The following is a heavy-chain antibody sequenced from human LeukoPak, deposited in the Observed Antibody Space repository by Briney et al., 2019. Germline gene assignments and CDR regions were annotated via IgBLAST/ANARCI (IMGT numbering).Heavy chain of an antibody. CDR1: GFTFSSYE. CDR3: ARDRNYYYYGMDV. V-gene: IGHV3-48*03. J-gene: IGHJ6*04. Sequence: GGSLRLSCAASGFTFSSYEMNWVRQAPGKGLEWVSYISSSGSTIYYADSVKGRFTISRDNAKNSLYLQMSSLRAEDTAVYYCARDRNYYYYGMDVWGKGTTVTVSS. D-gene: IGHD1-14*01. CDR2: ISSSGSTI.